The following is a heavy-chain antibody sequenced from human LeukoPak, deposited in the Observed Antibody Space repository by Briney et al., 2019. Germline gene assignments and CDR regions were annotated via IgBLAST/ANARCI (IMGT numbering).Heavy chain of an antibody. J-gene: IGHJ4*02. CDR3: ARAADYYDSSGYYN. Sequence: GGSLRLSCAASGFTFSSYWMHWVRQAPGKGLVWVSRINSDRSSTSYADSVKGRFTIYRDNAKNTLYLQMNSLRAEDTAVYYCARAADYYDSSGYYNWGQGTLVTVSS. CDR1: GFTFSSYW. D-gene: IGHD3-22*01. CDR2: INSDRSST. V-gene: IGHV3-74*01.